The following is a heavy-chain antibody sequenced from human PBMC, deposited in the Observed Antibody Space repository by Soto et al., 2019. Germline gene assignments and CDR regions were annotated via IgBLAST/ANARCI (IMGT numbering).Heavy chain of an antibody. CDR2: LSHDGGNI. Sequence: AGGSLRLSCVGPDFSFSPHAMTWGRLPPGKGLQWVAALSHDGGNIYYRDSVRGRFTISRDNSKNTLYLQMHSLKAEDTAVYFCAKQMGTWVDTAIDFWGQGTQVTVSS. CDR1: DFSFSPHA. V-gene: IGHV3-23*01. J-gene: IGHJ4*02. D-gene: IGHD1-1*01. CDR3: AKQMGTWVDTAIDF.